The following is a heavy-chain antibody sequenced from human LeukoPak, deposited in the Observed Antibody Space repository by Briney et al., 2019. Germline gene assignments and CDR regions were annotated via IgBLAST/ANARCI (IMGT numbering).Heavy chain of an antibody. CDR3: PKGLRGSGSYYMMGI. Sequence: GGSLTLSCAASGFTFSSYAVSWVRQAQGEGVEWVSSISGSGGSTYYAHSVKGRFTIYRDNSKNKLYLQMNSLRAEDTAVYYCPKGLRGSGSYYMMGIWGQATLVTVSS. V-gene: IGHV3-23*01. CDR2: ISGSGGST. CDR1: GFTFSSYA. J-gene: IGHJ4*02. D-gene: IGHD3-10*01.